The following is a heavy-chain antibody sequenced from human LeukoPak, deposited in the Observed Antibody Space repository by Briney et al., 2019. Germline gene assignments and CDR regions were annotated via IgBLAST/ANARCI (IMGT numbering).Heavy chain of an antibody. CDR3: ARGPKWTGSYYYFDY. CDR1: GYTFPSYD. CDR2: MNPNSGNT. V-gene: IGHV1-8*01. Sequence: AASVKVSCKTYGYTFPSYDINWVRQATGQGLEWMGWMNPNSGNTGYTQKFQGRVTITRNTSITTAYMELSSLRSEDTAVYYCARGPKWTGSYYYFDYWGQGTLVTVSS. J-gene: IGHJ4*02. D-gene: IGHD1-26*01.